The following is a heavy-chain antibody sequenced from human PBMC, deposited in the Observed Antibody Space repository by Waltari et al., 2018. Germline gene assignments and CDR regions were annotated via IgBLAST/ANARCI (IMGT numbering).Heavy chain of an antibody. Sequence: QVQLQQWGAGLLKPSETLSLTCAVYGGSFSGYYWSWIRQPPGKGLEWIGEINHSGSTYYNPSLKSRVTISVDTSKNQFSLKLSSVTAADTAVYYCATPGGSYYGLFDYWGQGTLVTVSS. D-gene: IGHD1-26*01. CDR1: GGSFSGYY. CDR2: INHSGST. V-gene: IGHV4-34*01. CDR3: ATPGGSYYGLFDY. J-gene: IGHJ4*02.